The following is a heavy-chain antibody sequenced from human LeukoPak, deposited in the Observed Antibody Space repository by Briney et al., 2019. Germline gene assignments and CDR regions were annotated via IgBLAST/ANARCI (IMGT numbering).Heavy chain of an antibody. V-gene: IGHV3-7*01. CDR1: GFTFSSYD. D-gene: IGHD5-18*01. Sequence: GGALRLSCAASGFTFSSYDMTWVRQAPGKGLEWVANIKKDGSEKYYVDSVKGRFTISRDNAKTSLYLQMNSLRAEDTAVYYCARGLSGVTGYTYGRGIDYWGQGTLVTVSS. CDR2: IKKDGSEK. J-gene: IGHJ4*02. CDR3: ARGLSGVTGYTYGRGIDY.